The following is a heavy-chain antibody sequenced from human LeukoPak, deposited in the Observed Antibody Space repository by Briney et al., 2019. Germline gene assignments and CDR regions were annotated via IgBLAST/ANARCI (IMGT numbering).Heavy chain of an antibody. Sequence: PGGCLRLSCAASGFTFSSYSMNWVRQAPGKGLEWVSSISSSSSHIDYADSVKGRFTISRDNAKNSLYLQMNSLSAEDTAVYYCAREMATIDDYWGQGTMVTVSS. CDR3: AREMATIDDY. J-gene: IGHJ4*02. CDR1: GFTFSSYS. CDR2: ISSSSSHI. V-gene: IGHV3-21*01. D-gene: IGHD5-24*01.